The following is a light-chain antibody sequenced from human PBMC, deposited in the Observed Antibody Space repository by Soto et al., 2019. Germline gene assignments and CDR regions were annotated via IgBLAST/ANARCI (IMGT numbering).Light chain of an antibody. Sequence: IVVTEPPGTLCAATCEIATLSFRASLSIKSSSLAWYQQRPGQAPRLLIYGASSRATGIPDKFSGSGSGTDFTLTIGRLEPEDLVRYYCQQYGSSPRTFGPGYKV. V-gene: IGKV3-20*01. CDR1: LSIKSSS. J-gene: IGKJ1*01. CDR2: GAS. CDR3: QQYGSSPRT.